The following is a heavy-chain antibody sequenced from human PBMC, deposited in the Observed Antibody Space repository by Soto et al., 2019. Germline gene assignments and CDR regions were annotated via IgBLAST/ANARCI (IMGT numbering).Heavy chain of an antibody. CDR2: IYYSGST. CDR1: GGSISSGGYY. CDR3: ARVIVDPAQIPNTLFDY. D-gene: IGHD3-22*01. Sequence: SETLSLTCTVSGGSISSGGYYWSWIRQHPGKGLEWIGYIYYSGSTYYNPSLKSRVTISVDTSKNQFSLKLSSVTAADTAVYYCARVIVDPAQIPNTLFDYWRQGPLVTVS. J-gene: IGHJ4*02. V-gene: IGHV4-31*03.